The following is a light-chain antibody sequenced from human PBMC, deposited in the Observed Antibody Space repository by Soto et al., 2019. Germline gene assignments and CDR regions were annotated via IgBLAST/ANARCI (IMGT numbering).Light chain of an antibody. CDR3: SSYTTSSTRI. J-gene: IGLJ2*01. Sequence: QSALTQPASVSGSPGQSITISCTGTSSDVGASNYVSWYQQHPGKAPKLLIYEVTNRPFGVSNRFSGSKSGNTASLTIAGLQTEDEADYYCSSYTTSSTRIFGGGTKVTVL. CDR2: EVT. V-gene: IGLV2-14*01. CDR1: SSDVGASNY.